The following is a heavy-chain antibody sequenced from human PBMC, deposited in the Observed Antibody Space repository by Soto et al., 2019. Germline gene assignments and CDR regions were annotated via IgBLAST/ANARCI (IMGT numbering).Heavy chain of an antibody. CDR1: GFTFSRYW. D-gene: IGHD1-26*01. CDR3: ARGLDSHLGDHPPGC. J-gene: IGHJ4*02. Sequence: PGGSLRLSCAASGFTFSRYWMHRVRQAPGKGLVWVSRIYNDGSGTSYADSVKGRFTISRDNAKSTLYLQMNSLRAEDTAVYYCARGLDSHLGDHPPGCWGQGTLVTVSS. CDR2: IYNDGSGT. V-gene: IGHV3-74*01.